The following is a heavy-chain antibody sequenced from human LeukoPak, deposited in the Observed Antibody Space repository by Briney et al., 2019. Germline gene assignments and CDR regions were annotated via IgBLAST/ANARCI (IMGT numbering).Heavy chain of an antibody. D-gene: IGHD3-16*01. Sequence: GGSLRLSCAASGFTFSSYELYWVRQAPGKGLEWISYISSSSSTIKYAGSVRGRFTISRADARESLFLQMNSLRAEDTAIYYCGASRQYVGAFDIWGQGTLVTVSS. CDR1: GFTFSSYE. J-gene: IGHJ3*02. CDR2: ISSSSSTI. V-gene: IGHV3-48*03. CDR3: GASRQYVGAFDI.